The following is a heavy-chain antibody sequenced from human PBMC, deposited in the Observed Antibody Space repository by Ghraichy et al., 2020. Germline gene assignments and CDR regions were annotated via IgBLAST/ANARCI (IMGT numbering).Heavy chain of an antibody. CDR2: ISGSGGST. D-gene: IGHD3-9*01. CDR3: AKYPKAWGYDILTGYYP. Sequence: GGSLRLSCAASGFTFSSYAMSWVRQAPGKGLEWVSAISGSGGSTYYADSVKGRFTISRDNSKNTLYLQMNSLRAEDTAVYYCAKYPKAWGYDILTGYYPWGQGTLVTVSS. V-gene: IGHV3-23*01. CDR1: GFTFSSYA. J-gene: IGHJ5*02.